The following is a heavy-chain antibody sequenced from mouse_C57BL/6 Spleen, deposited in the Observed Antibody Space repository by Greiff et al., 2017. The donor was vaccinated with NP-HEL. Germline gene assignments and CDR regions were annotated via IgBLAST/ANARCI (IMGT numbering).Heavy chain of an antibody. D-gene: IGHD6-1*01. V-gene: IGHV5-9-1*02. CDR3: TRESSLYYFDY. CDR2: ISSGGDYI. CDR1: GFTFSSYA. Sequence: EVKVVESGEGLVKPGGSLKLSCAASGFTFSSYAMSWVRQTPEKRLEWVAYISSGGDYIYYADTVKGRFTISRDNARNTLYLQMSSLKSEDTAMYYCTRESSLYYFDYWGQGTTLTVSS. J-gene: IGHJ2*01.